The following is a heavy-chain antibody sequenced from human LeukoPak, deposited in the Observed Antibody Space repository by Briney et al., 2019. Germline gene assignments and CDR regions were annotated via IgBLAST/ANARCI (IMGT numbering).Heavy chain of an antibody. CDR2: IYPRDGST. CDR3: ARDQEAFDY. V-gene: IGHV1-46*01. Sequence: ASVKVSCKASGYSFTSNYIHRVRQAPGQGLEWMGMIYPRDGSTSYAQKFQGRVTVTRDTSTSTVHMELSGLRSEDTAVYYCARDQEAFDYWGQGTLVTVSS. CDR1: GYSFTSNY. J-gene: IGHJ4*02.